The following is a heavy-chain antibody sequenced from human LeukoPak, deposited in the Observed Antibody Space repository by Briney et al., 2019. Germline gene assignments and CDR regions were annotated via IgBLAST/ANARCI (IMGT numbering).Heavy chain of an antibody. D-gene: IGHD2-15*01. J-gene: IGHJ4*02. CDR2: INPAGPAP. V-gene: IGHV3-7*01. Sequence: GGSLRLSCAASGFSFSAYWRTGVGQAPGRGGEGVANINPAGPAPYYVDPVKVRFTISRDNAKNLLYLQMNSLRAEDTAVYYCARFGYVAAVDLWGQGTLVTVS. CDR3: ARFGYVAAVDL. CDR1: GFSFSAYW.